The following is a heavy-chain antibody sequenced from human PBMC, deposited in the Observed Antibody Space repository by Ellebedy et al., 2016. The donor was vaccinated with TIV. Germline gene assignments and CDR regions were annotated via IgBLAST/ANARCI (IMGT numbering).Heavy chain of an antibody. J-gene: IGHJ4*02. CDR3: ARDCPDHTCGGDYYFDY. V-gene: IGHV3-74*03. CDR2: INGDGSSA. D-gene: IGHD2-21*02. CDR1: GFTFSSYW. Sequence: GGSLRLSCAASGFTFSSYWMHWVRQTPGKGPEWVARINGDGSSATYADSVRGRFTISKDTTQNTLHLKMNSLRVDDTALYYCARDCPDHTCGGDYYFDYWGQGTLVTVSS.